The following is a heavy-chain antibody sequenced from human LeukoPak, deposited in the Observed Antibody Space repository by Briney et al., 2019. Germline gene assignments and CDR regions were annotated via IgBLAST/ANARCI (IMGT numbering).Heavy chain of an antibody. CDR1: GGSISSGDYY. J-gene: IGHJ6*02. CDR2: IYYSGST. D-gene: IGHD2-2*01. Sequence: SETLSLTCTVSGGSISSGDYYWSWIRQPPGKGLEWIGYIYYSGSTYYNPSLKSRVTISVDTSKNQFSLKLSSVTAADTAVYYCAEGSTLCYGMDVWGQGTTVTVSS. V-gene: IGHV4-30-4*01. CDR3: AEGSTLCYGMDV.